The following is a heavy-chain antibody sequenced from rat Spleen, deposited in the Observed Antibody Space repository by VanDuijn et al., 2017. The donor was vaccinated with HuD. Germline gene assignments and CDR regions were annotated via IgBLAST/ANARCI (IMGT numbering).Heavy chain of an antibody. CDR3: ARENYTPDY. CDR2: ITNTGGGT. CDR1: GFTFKNYW. V-gene: IGHV5-31*01. J-gene: IGHJ2*01. D-gene: IGHD1-8*01. Sequence: EVQLVESGGGLVQPGRSLKLSCVASGFTFKNYWMTWIRQAPGKGLEWVASITNTGGGTYYPDSVMGRFTISRDNAKSILYLQMNSLRSEDTATYYCARENYTPDYWGQGVMVTVSS.